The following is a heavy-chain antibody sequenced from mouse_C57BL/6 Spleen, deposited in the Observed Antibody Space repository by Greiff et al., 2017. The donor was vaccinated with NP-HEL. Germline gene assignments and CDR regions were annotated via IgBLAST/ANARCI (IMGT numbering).Heavy chain of an antibody. CDR3: ARQGDYDYYYAMDY. V-gene: IGHV5-9*01. CDR2: ISGGGGNT. CDR1: GFTFSSYT. Sequence: EVKLVEPGGGLVKPGGSLKLSCAASGFTFSSYTMSWVRQTPEKRLEWVATISGGGGNTYYPDSVKGRFTISRDNAKNTLYLQMSSLRSEDTALYYCARQGDYDYYYAMDYWGQGTSVTVSS. D-gene: IGHD2-4*01. J-gene: IGHJ4*01.